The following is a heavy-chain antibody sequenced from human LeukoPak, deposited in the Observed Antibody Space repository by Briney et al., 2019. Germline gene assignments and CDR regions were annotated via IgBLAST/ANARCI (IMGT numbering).Heavy chain of an antibody. V-gene: IGHV3-30*03. CDR3: ASTRILYIRAFDI. CDR2: ISYDGSNK. J-gene: IGHJ3*02. Sequence: VQPGRSLRLSCAASGFTFSSYGMHWVRQAPGKGLEWVAVISYDGSNKYYADSVKGRFTISRDNSKNTLYLQMNSLRAEDTAVYYCASTRILYIRAFDIWGQGTMVTVSS. CDR1: GFTFSSYG. D-gene: IGHD2-8*01.